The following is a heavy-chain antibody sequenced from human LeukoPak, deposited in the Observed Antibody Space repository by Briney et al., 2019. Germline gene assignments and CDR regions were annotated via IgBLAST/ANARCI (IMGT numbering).Heavy chain of an antibody. D-gene: IGHD3-22*01. V-gene: IGHV4-39*01. CDR3: ARHPSYYDRIDY. CDR2: IYYSGST. CDR1: GGSISSYY. J-gene: IGHJ4*02. Sequence: SETLSLTCTASGGSISSYYWGWIRQPPGKGLEWIGSIYYSGSTYYNPSLKSRVTISVDTSKNQFSLKLSSVTAADTAVYYCARHPSYYDRIDYWGQGTLVTASS.